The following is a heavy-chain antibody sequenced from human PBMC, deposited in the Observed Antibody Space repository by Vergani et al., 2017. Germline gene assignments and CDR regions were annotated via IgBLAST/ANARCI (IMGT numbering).Heavy chain of an antibody. V-gene: IGHV4-4*07. CDR1: GAPISYWC. CDR3: ATGAGPFDI. CDR2: LCPSGST. Sequence: QVQLQESGPGLVKPSQTLSLICSASGAPISYWCWSWLRQPAGKGLEWIGRLCPSGSTNYKPSLKSRVTMSIDTSKNQFSLKLTSVTAADTAVYYCATGAGPFDIWGQGTLVTVSS. D-gene: IGHD7-27*01. J-gene: IGHJ4*02.